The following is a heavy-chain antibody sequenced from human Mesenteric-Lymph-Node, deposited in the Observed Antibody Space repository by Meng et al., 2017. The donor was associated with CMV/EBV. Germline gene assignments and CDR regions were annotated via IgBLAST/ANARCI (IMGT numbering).Heavy chain of an antibody. Sequence: GESLKISCTASGFSFGDYAMSWVRQAPGKGLEWVGFIRSKAYGGTTEYAASVKGRFTISRDDSKSIAYLQMNSLKTEDTAVYYCTRVNWNYVDAFDIWGQGTMVTVSS. V-gene: IGHV3-49*04. D-gene: IGHD1-7*01. CDR1: GFSFGDYA. J-gene: IGHJ3*02. CDR3: TRVNWNYVDAFDI. CDR2: IRSKAYGGTT.